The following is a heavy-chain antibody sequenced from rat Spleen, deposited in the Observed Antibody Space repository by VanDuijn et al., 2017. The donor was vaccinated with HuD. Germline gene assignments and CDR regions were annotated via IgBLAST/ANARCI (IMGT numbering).Heavy chain of an antibody. J-gene: IGHJ4*01. V-gene: IGHV2-72*01. D-gene: IGHD4-3*01. Sequence: QVQLKESGPGLVQPSQTLSLTCTVSGFSLTSYHVSWVRQPPGKSLVWMGIIWAGGGTNHNSAVQSRLSISRGTSKSQVLLKMNRLQAEDTGTYYGARHLREASGVMDAWGQGASVTVSS. CDR2: IWAGGGT. CDR3: ARHLREASGVMDA. CDR1: GFSLTSYH.